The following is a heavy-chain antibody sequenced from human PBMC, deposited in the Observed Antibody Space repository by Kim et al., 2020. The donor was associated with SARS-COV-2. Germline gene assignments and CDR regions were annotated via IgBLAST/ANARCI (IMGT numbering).Heavy chain of an antibody. Sequence: GESLKISCKGSGYSFTSYWIGWVRQMPGKGLEWMGIIYPGDSDTRYSPSFQGQVTISADKSISTAYLQWSSLKASDTAMYYCARGPGITIFGVVIIGWFDPWGQGTLVTVSS. V-gene: IGHV5-51*01. CDR3: ARGPGITIFGVVIIGWFDP. J-gene: IGHJ5*02. D-gene: IGHD3-3*01. CDR1: GYSFTSYW. CDR2: IYPGDSDT.